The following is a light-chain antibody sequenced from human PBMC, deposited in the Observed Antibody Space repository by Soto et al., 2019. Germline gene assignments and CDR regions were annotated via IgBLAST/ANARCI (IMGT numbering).Light chain of an antibody. CDR1: SSNIGAGYD. Sequence: QSVLTQTPSVSGAPGQKITMSCTGGSSNIGAGYDVHWYQQVPGAAPRLLIYADNNRPSGVPDRFSASKSGTSASLAITGLQGEDAANYYRQSYDTSLSGVIFGAGTKLTVL. J-gene: IGLJ2*01. CDR3: QSYDTSLSGVI. CDR2: ADN. V-gene: IGLV1-40*01.